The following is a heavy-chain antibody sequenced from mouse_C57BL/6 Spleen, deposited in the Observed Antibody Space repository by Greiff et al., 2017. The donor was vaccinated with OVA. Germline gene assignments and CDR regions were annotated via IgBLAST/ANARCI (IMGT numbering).Heavy chain of an antibody. J-gene: IGHJ2*01. CDR2: IDPSDSYT. Sequence: VQLQQSGAELVKPGASVKLSCKASGYTFTSYWMQWVKQRPGQGLEWIGEIDPSDSYTNYNQKFKGKATLTVDTSSSTAYMQLSSLTSEDSAVYYCAKRTGTGYYFDYWGQGTTLTVSS. CDR1: GYTFTSYW. V-gene: IGHV1-50*01. CDR3: AKRTGTGYYFDY. D-gene: IGHD4-1*01.